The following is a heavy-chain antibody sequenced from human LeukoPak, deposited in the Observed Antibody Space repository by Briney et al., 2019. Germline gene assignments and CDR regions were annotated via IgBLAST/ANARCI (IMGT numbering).Heavy chain of an antibody. V-gene: IGHV4-39*01. CDR2: IYHSGST. CDR1: GGSIDSRSYY. Sequence: SETLSLTCTVSGGSIDSRSYYWDWIRQAPGKGLEWIGTIYHSGSTEYNPSLKSRVAILVDTSKNQFSLILHSVAAADTAVYYCARRSEFDNTHYHYFDYWGQGALVTVSS. D-gene: IGHD2-15*01. CDR3: ARRSEFDNTHYHYFDY. J-gene: IGHJ4*02.